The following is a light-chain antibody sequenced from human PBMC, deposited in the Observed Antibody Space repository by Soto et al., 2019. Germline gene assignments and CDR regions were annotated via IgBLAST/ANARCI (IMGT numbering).Light chain of an antibody. CDR1: RSDVGSYNR. CDR2: EVS. CDR3: SSYTSSSTYV. Sequence: SVLTQPPSLSGSPGQSVTISCTGTRSDVGSYNRVSWYQQPPGTAPKLMIYEVSNRPSGVPDRFSGSKSGNTASLTISGLQAEDEADYYCSSYTSSSTYVFGTGTKVTVL. J-gene: IGLJ1*01. V-gene: IGLV2-18*02.